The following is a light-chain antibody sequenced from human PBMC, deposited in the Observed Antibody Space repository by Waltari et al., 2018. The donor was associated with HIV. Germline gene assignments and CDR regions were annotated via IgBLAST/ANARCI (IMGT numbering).Light chain of an antibody. J-gene: IGLJ2*01. CDR1: SSDVGGYNY. CDR3: SSYTSSSTPLVV. CDR2: DVS. V-gene: IGLV2-14*03. Sequence: QSALTQPASVSGSPGQSITISCTGTSSDVGGYNYVSWYQQHPGKAPKVMIYDVSNRPAGVVIRVSGSKSGNTASLTISGLQAEDEADYYGSSYTSSSTPLVVFGGGTKLTVL.